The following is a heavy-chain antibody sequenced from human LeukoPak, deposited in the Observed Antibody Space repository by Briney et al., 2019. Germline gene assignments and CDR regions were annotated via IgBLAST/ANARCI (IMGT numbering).Heavy chain of an antibody. CDR1: GFIFSSYS. J-gene: IGHJ6*02. CDR3: ARDRRVTMLGGWEYYYYYYGMDV. D-gene: IGHD4-11*01. V-gene: IGHV3-33*08. CDR2: IWYDGSNK. Sequence: GGSLRLSCAASGFIFSSYSMNWVRQAPGKGLEWVAVIWYDGSNKYYADSVKGRFTISRDNSKNTLYLQMNSLRAEDTAVYYCARDRRVTMLGGWEYYYYYYGMDVWGQGTTVTVSS.